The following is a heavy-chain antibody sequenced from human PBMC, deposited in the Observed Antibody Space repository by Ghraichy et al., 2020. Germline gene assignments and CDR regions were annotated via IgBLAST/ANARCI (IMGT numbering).Heavy chain of an antibody. CDR2: IYYSGST. J-gene: IGHJ6*02. V-gene: IGHV4-59*08. Sequence: SETLSLTCTVSGGSISSYYWSWIRQPPGKGLEWIGYIYYSGSTNYNPSLKSRVTISVDTSKNQFSLKLSSVTAADTAVYYCARRSDIDGMDVWGQGTTVTVSS. D-gene: IGHD5-12*01. CDR3: ARRSDIDGMDV. CDR1: GGSISSYY.